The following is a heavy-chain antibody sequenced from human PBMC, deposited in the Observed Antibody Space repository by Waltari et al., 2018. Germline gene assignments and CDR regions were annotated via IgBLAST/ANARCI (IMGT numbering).Heavy chain of an antibody. CDR3: ARHYSFWGDHDYDGFDI. D-gene: IGHD3-3*01. CDR1: GYSISGGYY. Sequence: QVLLQEPGPGLVKPSETLSLACSVSGYSISGGYYWAWIRQPPGKGLEWIGSVYHFSQGVDTFYNPSLKSRVILSVDTSREQISLKVTSVTAADTAIYYCARHYSFWGDHDYDGFDIWGQGTAVTVSS. CDR2: VYHFSQGVDT. J-gene: IGHJ3*02. V-gene: IGHV4-38-2*02.